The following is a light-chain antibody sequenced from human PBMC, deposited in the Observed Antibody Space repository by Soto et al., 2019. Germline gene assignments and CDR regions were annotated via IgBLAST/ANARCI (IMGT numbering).Light chain of an antibody. J-gene: IGKJ2*01. CDR2: AAS. CDR3: QQSLTIPYT. CDR1: QTISTH. V-gene: IGKV1-39*01. Sequence: DIQMTQSPSSLSASVRDRVTITCRASQTISTHLNWYQQKPGKAPKLLIYAASTLQSGVPSSFSGSGSWTDFTLTINSLQPEDFATYYCQQSLTIPYTFGQGTKLEIK.